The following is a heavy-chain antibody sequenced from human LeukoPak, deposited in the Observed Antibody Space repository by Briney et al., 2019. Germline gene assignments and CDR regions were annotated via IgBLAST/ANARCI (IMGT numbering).Heavy chain of an antibody. CDR3: ARVSPNSSGSPSDY. Sequence: ASVNVSFKASGYTFISYGISWVRQAPGQGLEWMGWISAYNGNTNYAQKLQGRVTMTTDTSTSTAYMELRSLRSDDTAVYYCARVSPNSSGSPSDYWGQGTLVAVSS. J-gene: IGHJ4*02. CDR1: GYTFISYG. D-gene: IGHD3-22*01. CDR2: ISAYNGNT. V-gene: IGHV1-18*01.